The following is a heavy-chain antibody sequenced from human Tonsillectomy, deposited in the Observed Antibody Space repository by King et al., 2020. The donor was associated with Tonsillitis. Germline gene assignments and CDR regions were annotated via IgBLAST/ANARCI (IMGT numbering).Heavy chain of an antibody. CDR1: GGSFSYYY. CDR3: ARYEYIRSSIFDY. CDR2: INPSVTT. D-gene: IGHD6-6*01. V-gene: IGHV4-34*01. Sequence: VQLQQWGAGLLKPSETLSLTFAVYGGSFSYYYWTWIRQAPGKGLEWFGEINPSVTTKYKPSLKSRDIISVDTSKKQFSLNLRYVTAADTAVYYCARYEYIRSSIFDYWGQGTLVTVSS. J-gene: IGHJ4*02.